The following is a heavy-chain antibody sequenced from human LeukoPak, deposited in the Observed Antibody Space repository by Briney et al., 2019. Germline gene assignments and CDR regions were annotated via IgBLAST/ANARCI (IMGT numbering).Heavy chain of an antibody. Sequence: SVKVSCKASGGTFSSYAISWVRQAPGQGLEWMGGIIPIFGTANYAQKFQGRVTITADESTSTAYMELSSLRSEDTAVYYCARAYDFWSGYYTPNYGMDVWGQGTTVTVSS. CDR2: IIPIFGTA. D-gene: IGHD3-3*01. V-gene: IGHV1-69*13. J-gene: IGHJ6*02. CDR3: ARAYDFWSGYYTPNYGMDV. CDR1: GGTFSSYA.